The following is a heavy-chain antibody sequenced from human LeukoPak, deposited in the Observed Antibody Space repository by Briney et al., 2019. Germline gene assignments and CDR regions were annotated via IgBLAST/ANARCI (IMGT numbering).Heavy chain of an antibody. CDR1: GGTISSYY. CDR2: IYTSGRT. V-gene: IGHV4-4*09. J-gene: IGHJ5*02. CDR3: ARHDSRPGVLTNWFDP. D-gene: IGHD3-10*01. Sequence: SETLCLTCAASGGTISSYYWSWIRQPPGKGLEWIGYIYTSGRTNYNASLKIRVAISVDTSKNQFSLKLSSVTAADTAVYYCARHDSRPGVLTNWFDPWGQGTLVTVSS.